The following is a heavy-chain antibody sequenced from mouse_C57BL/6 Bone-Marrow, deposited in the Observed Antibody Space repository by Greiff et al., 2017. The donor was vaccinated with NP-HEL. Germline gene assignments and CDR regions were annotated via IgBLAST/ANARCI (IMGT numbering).Heavy chain of an antibody. CDR1: GYTFTDYE. D-gene: IGHD1-1*01. CDR2: IDPETGGT. V-gene: IGHV1-15*01. J-gene: IGHJ1*03. CDR3: TRGNTVVGRDYWYFDV. Sequence: QVQLQQSGAELVRPGASVTLSCKASGYTFTDYEMHWVKQTPVHGLEWIGAIDPETGGTAYNQKFKGKAILTADKSSSTAYMELRSLTSEDYAVYYCTRGNTVVGRDYWYFDVWGTGTTVTVSS.